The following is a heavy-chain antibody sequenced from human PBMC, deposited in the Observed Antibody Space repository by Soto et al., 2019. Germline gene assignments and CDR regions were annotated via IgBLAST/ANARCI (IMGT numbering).Heavy chain of an antibody. CDR3: AKGHGGYWGGYYYGMEV. V-gene: IGHV3-23*01. CDR1: GFTFSSYA. CDR2: ISGSGGST. J-gene: IGHJ6*02. Sequence: EVQLLESGGGLVQPGGSLRLSCAASGFTFSSYAMSWVRQAPGKGLEWVSAISGSGGSTYYADSVKGRFTISRDNSKNXXYLQMNSLRAEDTAVYYCAKGHGGYWGGYYYGMEVWGQGTTVTVSS. D-gene: IGHD4-17*01.